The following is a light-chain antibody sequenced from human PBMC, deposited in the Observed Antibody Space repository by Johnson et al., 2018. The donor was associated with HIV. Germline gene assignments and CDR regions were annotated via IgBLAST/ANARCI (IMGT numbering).Light chain of an antibody. J-gene: IGLJ1*01. Sequence: QSLLTQPPSVSAAPGQKVTISCSGSSSNLGNNYVSWYQQLPGTAPKLLIYDNNKRPSGIPDRFSGSKSGTSATLGIAGLQTGDEADYYCETWDSSLSGVFGTGTKVTV. CDR2: DNN. CDR3: ETWDSSLSGV. V-gene: IGLV1-51*01. CDR1: SSNLGNNY.